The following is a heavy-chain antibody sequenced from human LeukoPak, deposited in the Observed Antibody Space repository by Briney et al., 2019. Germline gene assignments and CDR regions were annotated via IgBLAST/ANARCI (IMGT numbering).Heavy chain of an antibody. CDR2: IYSSGST. Sequence: PSETLSLTCTVSGASISGYYWSWIRQPAGKGLEWIGRIYSSGSTNYNPSLKSRVTMSVDTSKNQFSLKLSSVTAADTAVYCCARDGKWLTIYYFDYWGQGTLVTVSS. D-gene: IGHD3-22*01. V-gene: IGHV4-4*07. CDR3: ARDGKWLTIYYFDY. CDR1: GASISGYY. J-gene: IGHJ4*02.